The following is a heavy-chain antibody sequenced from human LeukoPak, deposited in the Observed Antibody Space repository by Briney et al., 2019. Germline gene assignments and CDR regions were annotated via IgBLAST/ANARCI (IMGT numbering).Heavy chain of an antibody. CDR3: ARGLVRVVGVDY. Sequence: ASVKVSCKASGYTFTGYYMHWGRQAPGQGLEWMGWINPNSGGTNYAQKFQGRVTMTRDTSISTAYMELSRRRSDDTAVYYCARGLVRVVGVDYWGQGTLVTVSS. CDR2: INPNSGGT. D-gene: IGHD1-26*01. J-gene: IGHJ4*02. V-gene: IGHV1-2*02. CDR1: GYTFTGYY.